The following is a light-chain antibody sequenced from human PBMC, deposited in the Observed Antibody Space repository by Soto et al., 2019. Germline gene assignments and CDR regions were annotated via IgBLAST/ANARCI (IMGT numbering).Light chain of an antibody. V-gene: IGKV1-5*01. Sequence: FQMTHSPSTLSASLGDIVTIACRASQNIRSRLAWFQQKPGKAPKLLIYDASSLESGVPSRFSGSGSGTEFTLTISSLQSEDFAVYYCQQYNNWPRTFGQGTKVDI. J-gene: IGKJ1*01. CDR1: QNIRSR. CDR3: QQYNNWPRT. CDR2: DAS.